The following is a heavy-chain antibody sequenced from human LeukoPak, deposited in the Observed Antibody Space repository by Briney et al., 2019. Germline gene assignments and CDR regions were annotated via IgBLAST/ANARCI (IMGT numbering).Heavy chain of an antibody. CDR2: ISGSGGST. J-gene: IGHJ4*02. CDR1: GFTFSRYG. CDR3: AKDHLPGIVVADRDY. V-gene: IGHV3-23*01. Sequence: GGSLRLSCVASGFTFSRYGMTWVRQAPGKGLQWASAISGSGGSTYYADSVKGRFTISRDNSKNTLYLQINGLRAEDTAVYYCAKDHLPGIVVADRDYWGQGTLVTVSS. D-gene: IGHD6-19*01.